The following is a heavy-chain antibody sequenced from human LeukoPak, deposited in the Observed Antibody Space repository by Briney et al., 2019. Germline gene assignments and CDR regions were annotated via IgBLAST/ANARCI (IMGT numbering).Heavy chain of an antibody. J-gene: IGHJ4*02. D-gene: IGHD1-26*01. CDR2: IRGNGADT. V-gene: IGHV3-23*01. CDR3: AKVPNSGSYYYFDY. Sequence: GASPRLSWAASGFTFSSYAMSWVRQAPGKGLEWVSAIRGNGADTYYADSVKGRFTISRDNSKNTLYLQMNSLRAEDTAVYYCAKVPNSGSYYYFDYWGQGALVTVSS. CDR1: GFTFSSYA.